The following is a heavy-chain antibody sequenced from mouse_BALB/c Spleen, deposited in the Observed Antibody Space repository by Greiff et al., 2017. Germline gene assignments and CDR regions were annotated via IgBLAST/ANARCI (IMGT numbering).Heavy chain of an antibody. CDR3: ARDPSSFAY. CDR1: GFTFSSYG. J-gene: IGHJ3*01. Sequence: EVKLVESGGGLVQPGGSLKLSCAASGFTFSSYGMYWVRQTPDKRLELVATINSNGGSTYYPDSVKGRFTISRDNAKNTLYLQMSSLKSEDTAMYYCARDPSSFAYWGQGTLVTVSA. V-gene: IGHV5-6-3*01. CDR2: INSNGGST. D-gene: IGHD6-1*01.